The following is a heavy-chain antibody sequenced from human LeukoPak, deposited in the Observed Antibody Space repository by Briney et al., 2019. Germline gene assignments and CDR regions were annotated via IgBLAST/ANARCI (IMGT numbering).Heavy chain of an antibody. J-gene: IGHJ4*02. D-gene: IGHD2-2*01. CDR2: INHSGST. CDR1: GGSFSGYY. V-gene: IGHV4-34*01. Sequence: PSETLSLTCAVYGGSFSGYYWSWIRQPPGKGLEWIGEINHSGSTNYNPSLKSRVTISVDTSKNQFSLKLSSVTAADTAVYYCARHRVYCSSTSCLGGYYFDYWGQGTLVTVSS. CDR3: ARHRVYCSSTSCLGGYYFDY.